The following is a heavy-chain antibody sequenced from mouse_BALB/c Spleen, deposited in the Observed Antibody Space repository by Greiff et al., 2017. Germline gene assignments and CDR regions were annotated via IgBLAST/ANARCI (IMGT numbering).Heavy chain of an antibody. Sequence: VQLQQPGAELVKPGASVKLSCKASGYTFTSYWMHWVKQRPGQGLEWIGEIDPSDSYTNYNQKFKGKATLTVDKSSSTAYMQLSSLTSEDSAVYYCARGGGNYVTFYYYAMDYWGQGTSVTVSS. CDR2: IDPSDSYT. CDR1: GYTFTSYW. D-gene: IGHD2-1*01. J-gene: IGHJ4*01. CDR3: ARGGGNYVTFYYYAMDY. V-gene: IGHV1-69*02.